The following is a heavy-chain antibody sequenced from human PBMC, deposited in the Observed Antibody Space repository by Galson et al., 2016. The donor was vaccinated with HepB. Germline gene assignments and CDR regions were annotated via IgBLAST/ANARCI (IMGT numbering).Heavy chain of an antibody. V-gene: IGHV4-34*01. CDR2: INHSGST. CDR3: ARGREIWRAVVPAASFDY. Sequence: ETLSLTCAVYGGSFSGYYWSWIRQPPGKGLEWIGEINHSGSTNYNPSLKSRVTISVDTSKNQFSLKLSSVTAADTAVYYYARGREIWRAVVPAASFDYWGQGTLVTVSS. D-gene: IGHD2-2*01. CDR1: GGSFSGYY. J-gene: IGHJ4*02.